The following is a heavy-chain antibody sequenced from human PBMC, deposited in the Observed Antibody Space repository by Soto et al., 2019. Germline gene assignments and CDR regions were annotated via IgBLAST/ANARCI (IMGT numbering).Heavy chain of an antibody. CDR2: IIPIFGTA. D-gene: IGHD1-26*01. V-gene: IGHV1-69*01. CDR3: ARADGVTRPTKFDD. J-gene: IGHJ4*02. Sequence: QVQLVQSWAEVKKPGSSVKVSCKASGGTFSSYAISWVRQAPGQGLEWMGGIIPIFGTANYAQKFQGRVTITADESTSTACMELSSLRSVYTAVYYCARADGVTRPTKFDDRGQGTLVTVSS. CDR1: GGTFSSYA.